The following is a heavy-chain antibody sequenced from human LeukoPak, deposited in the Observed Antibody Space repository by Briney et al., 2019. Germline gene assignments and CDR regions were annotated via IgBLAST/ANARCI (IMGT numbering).Heavy chain of an antibody. CDR1: GFSFSSYA. Sequence: GGSLRLSCAASGFSFSSYAMSWVRQAPGKGLEWVSVIYTGGSTYYADSVKGRFTISRDNSKNTLYLQMNSLRAEDTAVYYCARDQTVAGTGYYGMDVWGQGTTVTVSS. D-gene: IGHD6-19*01. J-gene: IGHJ6*02. V-gene: IGHV3-53*01. CDR3: ARDQTVAGTGYYGMDV. CDR2: IYTGGST.